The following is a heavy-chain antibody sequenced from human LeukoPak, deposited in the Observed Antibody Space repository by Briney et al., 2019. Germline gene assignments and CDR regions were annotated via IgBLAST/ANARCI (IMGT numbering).Heavy chain of an antibody. CDR1: GGSISSYY. V-gene: IGHV4-4*07. CDR2: IYTSGST. D-gene: IGHD6-19*01. J-gene: IGHJ4*02. Sequence: SETLSLTCTVSGGSISSYYWSWVRQPAGKGLEWIGRIYTSGSTNYSPSLKSRVTMSVDTSKNQFSLKLSSVTAADTAVYYCAREWGERYSSGWYWDYWGQGTLVTVSS. CDR3: AREWGERYSSGWYWDY.